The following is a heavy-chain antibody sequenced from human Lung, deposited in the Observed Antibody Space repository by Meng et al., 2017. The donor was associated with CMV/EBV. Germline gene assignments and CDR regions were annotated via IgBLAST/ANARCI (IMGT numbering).Heavy chain of an antibody. Sequence: GGSLRLSCAASGFTFNNYWMHWVRQAPGKGLVWVSRINGDGSSTTYADSVKGRFTISRDNAKNTLYLQMNSLRAEDTAVYYCARGCTNTNCYKSDFDYWGQGXLVTVSS. CDR1: GFTFNNYW. D-gene: IGHD2-2*02. J-gene: IGHJ4*02. CDR2: INGDGSST. CDR3: ARGCTNTNCYKSDFDY. V-gene: IGHV3-74*01.